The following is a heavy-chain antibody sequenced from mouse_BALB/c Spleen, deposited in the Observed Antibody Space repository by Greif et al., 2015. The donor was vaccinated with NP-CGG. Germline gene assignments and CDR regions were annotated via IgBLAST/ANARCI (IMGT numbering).Heavy chain of an antibody. CDR2: IAPGSGST. V-gene: IGHV1S41*01. Sequence: DLVKPGASVKLSCKASGYAFTSYWINWIKQRPGQGLEWIGRIAPGSGSTYYNEMFKGKATLTVDTSSSTAYIQLSSLSSEDSAVYFCARGGTTVVATYYYAMDYWGQGTSVTVSS. D-gene: IGHD1-1*01. CDR1: GYAFTSYW. J-gene: IGHJ4*01. CDR3: ARGGTTVVATYYYAMDY.